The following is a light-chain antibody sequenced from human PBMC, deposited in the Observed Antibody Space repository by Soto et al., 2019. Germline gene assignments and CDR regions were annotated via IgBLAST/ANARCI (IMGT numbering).Light chain of an antibody. CDR1: QGIRND. V-gene: IGKV1-17*01. J-gene: IGKJ4*01. Sequence: PSSLSASVGDRVTITCRASQGIRNDLGWYQXKXGXXXKXXXYAASTLQSGVPSRFSGSGYGTEFTLTISSLQPEDFATYYCQQLNSYPLSFGGGTKVDIK. CDR2: AAS. CDR3: QQLNSYPLS.